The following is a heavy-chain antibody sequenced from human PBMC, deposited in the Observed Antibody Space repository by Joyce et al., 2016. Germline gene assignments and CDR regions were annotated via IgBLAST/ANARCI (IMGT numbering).Heavy chain of an antibody. CDR2: ISGRGGST. CDR3: AKLLYAQYYYGMDV. Sequence: EVQVLESGGGLVQPGGSLRLSCAASDLTFSSYAMTWVRQVTGKGLEWVSAISGRGGSTHYADSVKGRFTIARDNSKNTLYLQMNSLRAEDTAIYYCAKLLYAQYYYGMDVWGQGTTVTVSS. V-gene: IGHV3-23*01. D-gene: IGHD2/OR15-2a*01. J-gene: IGHJ6*02. CDR1: DLTFSSYA.